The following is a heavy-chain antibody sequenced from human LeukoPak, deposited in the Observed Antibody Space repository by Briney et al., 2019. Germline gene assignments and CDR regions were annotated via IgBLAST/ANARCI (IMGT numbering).Heavy chain of an antibody. Sequence: GGSLRLSCTASGFTFSTYNMLWVRQTPGKGLEWLFYINSGGSAVHYADSVKDRFTFSRDNAKNSLYLQMNSLRVEDTGIYYCARVGSRGDWFDYWGQGTRVTVSS. CDR3: ARVGSRGDWFDY. J-gene: IGHJ5*01. CDR2: INSGGSAV. V-gene: IGHV3-48*01. D-gene: IGHD1-26*01. CDR1: GFTFSTYN.